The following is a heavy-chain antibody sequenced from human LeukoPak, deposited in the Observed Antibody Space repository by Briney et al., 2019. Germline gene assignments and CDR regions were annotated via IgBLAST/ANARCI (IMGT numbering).Heavy chain of an antibody. CDR1: GGSFSGYY. Sequence: PSETLSLTCAVYGGSFSGYYWSWIRQPPGKGLEWIGEINHSGSTNYNPSLKSRVTISVDTSKNQFSLKLSSVTAADTAVYDCARAYSGYDVDYWGQGTLVTVSS. J-gene: IGHJ4*02. CDR3: ARAYSGYDVDY. V-gene: IGHV4-34*01. D-gene: IGHD5-12*01. CDR2: INHSGST.